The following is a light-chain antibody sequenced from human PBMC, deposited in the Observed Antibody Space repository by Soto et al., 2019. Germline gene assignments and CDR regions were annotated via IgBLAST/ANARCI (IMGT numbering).Light chain of an antibody. CDR2: KAS. Sequence: DIQMTQSPSTLSASVGDRFTITCRASESISSWLAWYQQKQGKXPKXXIYKASNLESGVPSRFSGSGSGTELTITISSLQPDDFETYYCQQYKSYSRTFGQGTKVDIK. V-gene: IGKV1-5*03. J-gene: IGKJ1*01. CDR3: QQYKSYSRT. CDR1: ESISSW.